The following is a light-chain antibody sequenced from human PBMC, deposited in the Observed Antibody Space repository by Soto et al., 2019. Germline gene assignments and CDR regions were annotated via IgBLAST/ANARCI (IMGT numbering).Light chain of an antibody. V-gene: IGKV1-33*01. CDR2: DAS. CDR1: QDISNY. CDR3: QQYDNLPYT. Sequence: DIQMTQSPSSLSASVGDRVTITCQASQDISNYLNWYQQKPGKAPKLLIYDASNLETGVPSRFSGSGSGTDFTFTISSLQPEDIATYYCQQYDNLPYTFGQGPRWIS. J-gene: IGKJ2*01.